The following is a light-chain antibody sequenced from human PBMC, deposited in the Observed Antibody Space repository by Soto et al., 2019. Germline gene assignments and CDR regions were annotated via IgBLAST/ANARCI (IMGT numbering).Light chain of an antibody. J-gene: IGLJ2*01. CDR3: QSYDSSLSGLL. V-gene: IGLV1-44*01. CDR2: SND. Sequence: QSVLTQPPSASGTPGQRVTISCSGSSSNIGSSSVTWYQQLPGTAPKLLIYSNDQRPSGVPDRFSGSTSGTSASLAISGLRSEDEADYYCQSYDSSLSGLLFGGGTQLTVL. CDR1: SSNIGSSS.